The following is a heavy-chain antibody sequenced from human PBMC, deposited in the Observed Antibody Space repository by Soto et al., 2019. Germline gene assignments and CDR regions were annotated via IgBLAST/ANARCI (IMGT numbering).Heavy chain of an antibody. J-gene: IGHJ4*02. CDR3: ARDRGLGYCSGGSCYWFDY. CDR2: INPSGGST. CDR1: GYTFTSYY. D-gene: IGHD2-15*01. Sequence: GASVKVSCKASGYTFTSYYMHWVRQAPGQGLEWMGIINPSGGSTSYAQKFQGRVTMTRDTSTSTVYMELSSLRSEDTAVYYCARDRGLGYCSGGSCYWFDYWGQGTLVTVSS. V-gene: IGHV1-46*01.